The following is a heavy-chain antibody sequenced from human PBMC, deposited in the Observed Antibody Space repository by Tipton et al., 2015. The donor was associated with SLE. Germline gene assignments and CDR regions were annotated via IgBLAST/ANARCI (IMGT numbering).Heavy chain of an antibody. CDR1: GGSFSGYY. CDR2: INHSGST. CDR3: ARGPLLDL. J-gene: IGHJ2*01. Sequence: TLSLTCAVYGGSFSGYYWSWIRQPPGKGLEWIGEINHSGSTYYNPSLKSRVIISVDTSKNQFSLKLSSVTAADTAVYYCARGPLLDLWGRGTLVTVSS. D-gene: IGHD5/OR15-5a*01. V-gene: IGHV4-34*01.